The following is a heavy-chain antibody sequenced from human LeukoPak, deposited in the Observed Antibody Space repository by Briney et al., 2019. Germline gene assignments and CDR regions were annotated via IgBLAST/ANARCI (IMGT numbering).Heavy chain of an antibody. CDR1: GFTVSSNY. J-gene: IGHJ4*02. D-gene: IGHD3-10*01. Sequence: GGSLRLSCAASGFTVSSNYMTWVRQAPGKGLEWLSIIYSSGSTYYADSVKGRFTISRDNSKNTLYLQMNSLRADVTAVYYCANLPRGDYWGQGTLVTVSS. CDR2: IYSSGST. CDR3: ANLPRGDY. V-gene: IGHV3-53*01.